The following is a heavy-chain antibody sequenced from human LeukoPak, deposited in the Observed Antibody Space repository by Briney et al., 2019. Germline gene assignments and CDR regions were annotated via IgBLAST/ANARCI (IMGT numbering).Heavy chain of an antibody. J-gene: IGHJ2*01. CDR2: INHIGRT. CDR1: GDSISSYY. CDR3: ARGGGSYWYFDL. V-gene: IGHV4-59*01. D-gene: IGHD5-12*01. Sequence: SETLSLPCTVSGDSISSYYWSWIRQPPGKGLELIGYINHIGRTNYNTSLKSRVTISVDTSNNQFSLNLSSVPAADTAVYYCARGGGSYWYFDLWGRGTMVSVSS.